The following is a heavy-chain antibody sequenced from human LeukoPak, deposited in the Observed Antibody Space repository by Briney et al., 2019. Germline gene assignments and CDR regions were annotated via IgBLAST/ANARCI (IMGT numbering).Heavy chain of an antibody. V-gene: IGHV3-23*01. CDR2: ISGNGGST. D-gene: IGHD2-2*03. CDR3: AKEAGYCSTTTCYVDY. J-gene: IGHJ4*02. CDR1: GFTFSSYS. Sequence: GGSLRLSCAASGFTFSSYSMNWVRQAPGKGLEWVSGISGNGGSTYYADSVKGRFTISRDNSKNTLYLQMNSLRAEDTAVYYCAKEAGYCSTTTCYVDYWGQGILVTVSP.